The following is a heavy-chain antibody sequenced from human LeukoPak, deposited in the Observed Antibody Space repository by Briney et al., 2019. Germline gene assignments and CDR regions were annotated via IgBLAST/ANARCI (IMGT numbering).Heavy chain of an antibody. V-gene: IGHV1-69*04. J-gene: IGHJ6*02. D-gene: IGHD4-11*01. CDR3: AREPMGTTYGLDV. Sequence: GSSVTVSCTASGGTFSNYAINWVRQAPGQGLEWMGMIISILGIENYAHTLQDRVTITADKSTTTVYMELNSLRSEDTAVYYCAREPMGTTYGLDVWGQGTTVTVSS. CDR2: IISILGIE. CDR1: GGTFSNYA.